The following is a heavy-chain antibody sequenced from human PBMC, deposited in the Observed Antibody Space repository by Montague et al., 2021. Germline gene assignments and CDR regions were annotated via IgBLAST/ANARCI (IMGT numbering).Heavy chain of an antibody. V-gene: IGHV6-1*01. CDR3: ARTSASSDY. J-gene: IGHJ4*02. CDR2: N. Sequence: NDYAVSVKSRITINPDASKNQISLQLNSVTPEDTAVYYCARTSASSDYWGQGTLVTVS. D-gene: IGHD1-26*01.